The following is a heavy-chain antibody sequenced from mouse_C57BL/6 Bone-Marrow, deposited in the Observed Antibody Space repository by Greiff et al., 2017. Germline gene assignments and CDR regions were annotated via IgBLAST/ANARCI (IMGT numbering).Heavy chain of an antibody. CDR2: IYPGSGST. V-gene: IGHV1-55*01. D-gene: IGHD1-1*02. CDR3: ARYMGVPQAWFAY. Sequence: VQLQQPGAELVKPGASVKMSCKASGYTFTSYWITWVKQRPGQGLEWIGDIYPGSGSTNYNEKFNSKATLTVDTSSSTAYMQLSSLTSEDSAVYYCARYMGVPQAWFAYWGQGTLVTVSA. J-gene: IGHJ3*01. CDR1: GYTFTSYW.